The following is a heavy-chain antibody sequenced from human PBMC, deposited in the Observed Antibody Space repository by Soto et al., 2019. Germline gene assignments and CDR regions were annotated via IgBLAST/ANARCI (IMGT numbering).Heavy chain of an antibody. CDR3: ARQHRDILTGLRWNGMDV. D-gene: IGHD3-9*01. Sequence: SLRRSCAASGFTFSSYGMRRVRQSPGKGLEWVAVIWYDGSNKYYADPVKGRFTISRDNSKNTLYLQMNSLRAEDTAVYYCARQHRDILTGLRWNGMDVWGQGTTVTVSS. V-gene: IGHV3-33*01. CDR1: GFTFSSYG. CDR2: IWYDGSNK. J-gene: IGHJ6*02.